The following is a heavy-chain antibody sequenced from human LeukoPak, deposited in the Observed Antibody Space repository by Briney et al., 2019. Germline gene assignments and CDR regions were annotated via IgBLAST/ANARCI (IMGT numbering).Heavy chain of an antibody. CDR2: MNPNSGNT. D-gene: IGHD2-15*01. CDR3: VREERGYCSGGSCTGPFDS. V-gene: IGHV1-8*01. CDR1: GDTFTSYN. Sequence: ASVKVSCKASGDTFTSYNMNWERQATGQGLEWMGWMNPNSGNTGYAQKFQGRVTMSTNSSISTAYMELSSLGSEDTAVYYCVREERGYCSGGSCTGPFDSWGQGTLVIVSS. J-gene: IGHJ4*02.